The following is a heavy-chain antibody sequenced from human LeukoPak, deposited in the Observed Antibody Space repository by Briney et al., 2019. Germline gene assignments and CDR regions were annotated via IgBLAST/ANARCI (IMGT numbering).Heavy chain of an antibody. J-gene: IGHJ4*02. V-gene: IGHV3-23*01. D-gene: IGHD2-8*02. CDR2: ISGNGRST. CDR3: AKEYYVLLVYALGGSFDY. CDR1: GFTFSSYA. Sequence: GGSLRLSCSASGFTFSSYAMSWVRQAPGKGLEWVSTISGNGRSTYYGDSVKGRFTISRDNSKNTLSLQMNSLRAEDTAVYYCAKEYYVLLVYALGGSFDYWGRGTLVTVSS.